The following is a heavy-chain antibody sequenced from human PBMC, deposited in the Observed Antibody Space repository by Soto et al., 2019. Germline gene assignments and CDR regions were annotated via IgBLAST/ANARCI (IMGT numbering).Heavy chain of an antibody. CDR1: GFTFSSYS. Sequence: EVQLVESGGGLVQPGGSLRLSCAASGFTFSSYSMNWVRQAPGKGLEWVSYISSRSTTIYYADSVKGRFTISRDSAKNSLSLQMSSLRDEDTAVYYCVRERGITILGPDLGGRFDGMDVWGQGTTVTVSS. J-gene: IGHJ6*02. CDR2: ISSRSTTI. D-gene: IGHD3-3*01. V-gene: IGHV3-48*02. CDR3: VRERGITILGPDLGGRFDGMDV.